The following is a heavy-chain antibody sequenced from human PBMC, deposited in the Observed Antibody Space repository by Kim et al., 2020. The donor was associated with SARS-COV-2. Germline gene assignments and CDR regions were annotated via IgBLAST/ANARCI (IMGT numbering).Heavy chain of an antibody. CDR1: GGSISSGGYY. V-gene: IGHV4-31*03. J-gene: IGHJ3*02. D-gene: IGHD3-3*01. CDR3: ARRRVLRFLEWRTDAFDI. Sequence: SETLSLTCTVSGGSISSGGYYWSWIRQHPGKGLEWIGYIYYSGSTYYNPSLKSRVTISVDTSKNQFSLKLSSVTAADTAVYYCARRRVLRFLEWRTDAFDIWGQGTMVTVSS. CDR2: IYYSGST.